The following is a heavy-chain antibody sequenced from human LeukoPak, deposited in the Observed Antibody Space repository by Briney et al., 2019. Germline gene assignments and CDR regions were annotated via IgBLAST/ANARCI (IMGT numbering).Heavy chain of an antibody. CDR1: GGFTRSYY. V-gene: IGHV4-4*07. CDR2: IFTSGST. CDR3: ARGGGTLHYMDV. J-gene: IGHJ6*03. D-gene: IGHD3-16*01. Sequence: SETLSLTCIVSGGFTRSYYWKWLRQPAGKGLQWIGRIFTSGSTSYNASLKRRLTIPLDMSKNQFSLKLTSVTAADAAVYFCARGGGTLHYMDVWGKGTTVSISS.